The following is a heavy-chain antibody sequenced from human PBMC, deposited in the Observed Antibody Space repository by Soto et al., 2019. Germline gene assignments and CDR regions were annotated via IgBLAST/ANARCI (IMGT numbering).Heavy chain of an antibody. CDR1: GFTFSSYW. CDR2: IKQDGSEK. CDR3: ARGYYYDSSGYRGNGPLFDY. V-gene: IGHV3-7*01. Sequence: GGSLRLSCAASGFTFSSYWMSWVRQAPGKGLEWVANIKQDGSEKYYVDSVKGRFTISRDNAKNSLYLQMNSLRAEDTAVYYCARGYYYDSSGYRGNGPLFDYWGQGTLVTVSS. D-gene: IGHD3-22*01. J-gene: IGHJ4*02.